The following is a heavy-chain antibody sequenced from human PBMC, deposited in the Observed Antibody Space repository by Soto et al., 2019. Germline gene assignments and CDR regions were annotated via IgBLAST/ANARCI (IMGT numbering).Heavy chain of an antibody. Sequence: SETLSLTCTVSGGSISSSSYYWGWIRQPPGKGLEWIGSIYYSGSTYYNPSLKSRVTISVDTSKNQFSLKLSSVTAADTAVYYCARLFWSGYPPYYYYMDVWGKGTTVTVSS. D-gene: IGHD3-3*01. CDR1: GGSISSSSYY. V-gene: IGHV4-39*01. J-gene: IGHJ6*03. CDR3: ARLFWSGYPPYYYYMDV. CDR2: IYYSGST.